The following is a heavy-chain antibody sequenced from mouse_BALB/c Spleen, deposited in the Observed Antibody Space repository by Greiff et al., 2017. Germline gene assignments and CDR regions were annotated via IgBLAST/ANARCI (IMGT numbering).Heavy chain of an antibody. CDR3: IRLGLRQAMDY. Sequence: LQQPGSELVRPGASVKLSCKASGYTFTSYWMHWVKQRPGQGLEWIGNIYPGSGSTNYDEKFKSKATLTVDTSSSTAYMQLSSLTSEDSAVYYCIRLGLRQAMDYWGQGTSVTVSS. V-gene: IGHV1S22*01. CDR2: IYPGSGST. J-gene: IGHJ4*01. CDR1: GYTFTSYW. D-gene: IGHD2-2*01.